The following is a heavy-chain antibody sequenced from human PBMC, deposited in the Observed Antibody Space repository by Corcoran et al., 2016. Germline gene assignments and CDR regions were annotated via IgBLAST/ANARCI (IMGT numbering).Heavy chain of an antibody. CDR2: INQDGSGQ. D-gene: IGHD6-19*01. Sequence: EVQLVESGGGLVQPGGSLRLSCAASGFTFGSYWMNWVRQAPGKGLEWVANINQDGSGQYYVDSVKGRFTMSRDNAKNSLLLQMTSLRADDTAVYYCARGAYSSGCDYWGQGTLVTVSS. CDR3: ARGAYSSGCDY. V-gene: IGHV3-7*03. CDR1: GFTFGSYW. J-gene: IGHJ4*02.